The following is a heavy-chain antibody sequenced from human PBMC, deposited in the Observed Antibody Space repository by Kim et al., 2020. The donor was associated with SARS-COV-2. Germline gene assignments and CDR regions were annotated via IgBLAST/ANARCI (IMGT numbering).Heavy chain of an antibody. D-gene: IGHD3-10*01. V-gene: IGHV4-61*01. CDR1: GGSVSSGSYY. CDR3: ARDAEAYGSGSSRFDY. CDR2: IYYSVST. J-gene: IGHJ4*02. Sequence: SETLSLTCTVSGGSVSSGSYYWSWIRQPPGKGLEWIGYIYYSVSTNYNPSLKSRVTISVDTSKNQFSLKLSSVTAADTAVYYCARDAEAYGSGSSRFDYWGQGTLVTVSS.